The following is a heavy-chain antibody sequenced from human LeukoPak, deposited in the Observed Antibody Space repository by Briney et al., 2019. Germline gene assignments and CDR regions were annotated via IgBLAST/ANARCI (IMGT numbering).Heavy chain of an antibody. V-gene: IGHV3-21*01. D-gene: IGHD3-10*01. CDR1: GFTFSSYS. CDR3: ARDRNPMVRGRGPRPNWFDP. Sequence: GGSLRLSCAASGFTFSSYSMNWVRQAPGKGLEWVSSISSSSSYIYYADSVKGRFTISRDNAKNSLYLQMNSLRAEDTAVYYCARDRNPMVRGRGPRPNWFDPWGQGTLVTVSS. J-gene: IGHJ5*02. CDR2: ISSSSSYI.